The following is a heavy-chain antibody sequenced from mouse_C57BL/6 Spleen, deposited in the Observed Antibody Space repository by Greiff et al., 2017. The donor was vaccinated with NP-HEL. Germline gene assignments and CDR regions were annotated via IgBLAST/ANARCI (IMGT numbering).Heavy chain of an antibody. CDR2: IDPETGGT. J-gene: IGHJ3*01. V-gene: IGHV1-15*01. CDR1: GYTFTDYE. Sequence: QVQLKQSGAELVRPGASVTLSCKASGYTFTDYEMHWVKQTPVHGLEWIGAIDPETGGTAYNQKFKGKAILTADKSSSTAYMELRSLTSEDSAVYYCTRYGMDYYGSRAWFAYWGQGTLVTVSA. CDR3: TRYGMDYYGSRAWFAY. D-gene: IGHD1-1*01.